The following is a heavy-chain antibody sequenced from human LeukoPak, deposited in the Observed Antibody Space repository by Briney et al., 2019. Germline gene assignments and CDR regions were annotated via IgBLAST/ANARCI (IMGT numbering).Heavy chain of an antibody. D-gene: IGHD3-22*01. Sequence: GASVKVSCKASGYTFTSYDINWVRQATGQGLEWMGWTNPNSGNTGYAQKFQGRVTMTRNTSISTAYMELSSLRSEDTAVYYCARGIRRITMIVVVKYWFDPWGQGTLVTVSS. CDR3: ARGIRRITMIVVVKYWFDP. CDR1: GYTFTSYD. V-gene: IGHV1-8*01. CDR2: TNPNSGNT. J-gene: IGHJ5*02.